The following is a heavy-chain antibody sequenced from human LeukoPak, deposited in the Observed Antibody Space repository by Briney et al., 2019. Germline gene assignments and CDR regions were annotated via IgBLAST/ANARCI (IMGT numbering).Heavy chain of an antibody. V-gene: IGHV1-2*04. CDR2: INPNSGGT. Sequence: GASVKVSCKASGYTFTGYYMHWVRQAPGQGLEWMGWINPNSGGTNYAQKFQGWVTMTRDTSISTAYMELSRLRSDDTAVYYCARGGRYSSSWYSHYYYGMDVWGKGTTVTVSS. J-gene: IGHJ6*04. CDR3: ARGGRYSSSWYSHYYYGMDV. CDR1: GYTFTGYY. D-gene: IGHD6-13*01.